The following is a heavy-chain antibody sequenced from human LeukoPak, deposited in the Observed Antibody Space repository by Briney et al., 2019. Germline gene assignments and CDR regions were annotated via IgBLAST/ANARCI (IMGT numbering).Heavy chain of an antibody. J-gene: IGHJ4*02. D-gene: IGHD3-16*01. CDR3: ARTAGWSYGFDY. Sequence: PSETLSLTCTVSGGSLSSSSYYWGWIRQPPRKGLEWIGNIYYSGSTYYNPSLESRVTISGDTSKNQFALNLSSVTAADTAVYYCARTAGWSYGFDYWGQGTLVTVSS. V-gene: IGHV4-39*06. CDR1: GGSLSSSSYY. CDR2: IYYSGST.